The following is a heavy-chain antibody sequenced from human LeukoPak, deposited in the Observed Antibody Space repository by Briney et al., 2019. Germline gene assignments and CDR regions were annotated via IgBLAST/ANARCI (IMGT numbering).Heavy chain of an antibody. CDR2: INPTGGST. D-gene: IGHD6-6*01. J-gene: IGHJ4*02. CDR3: ARTAARRFDY. Sequence: ASVKISCKASGYTFPSYFMHWVRQAPGQGLEWMGIINPTGGSTTYAQKFQGRVTMTRDTSTSTVYMELSSLRSDDTAVYYCARTAARRFDYWGQGTLVTVSS. V-gene: IGHV1-46*01. CDR1: GYTFPSYF.